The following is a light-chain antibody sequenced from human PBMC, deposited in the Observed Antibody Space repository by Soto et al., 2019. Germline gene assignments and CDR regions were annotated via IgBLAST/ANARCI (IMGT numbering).Light chain of an antibody. V-gene: IGKV3-20*01. Sequence: EIVLTQSPGTLSLSPGKRATLSCRTSQSVSNNYLAWYHQKPGQAPRLLIHGASSRATGIPVRFSGSGSGTDFSLTISRLEPEDFAVYYCQQYGGSHRWTFGQGTKVEIK. CDR1: QSVSNNY. J-gene: IGKJ1*01. CDR3: QQYGGSHRWT. CDR2: GAS.